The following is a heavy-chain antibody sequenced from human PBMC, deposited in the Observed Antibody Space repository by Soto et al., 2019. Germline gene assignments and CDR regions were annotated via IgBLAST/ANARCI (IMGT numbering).Heavy chain of an antibody. CDR2: IWYDGSEK. Sequence: PGGSLRLSCAASGFTFSAYGMHWVRQAPGKGLEWVAVIWYDGSEKYYEDSVKGRFTISRDNSKNTLYLQMDSLRVEDTAVYYCARDRGGDYAFDYWGQGTLVTVSS. D-gene: IGHD4-17*01. CDR3: ARDRGGDYAFDY. CDR1: GFTFSAYG. J-gene: IGHJ4*02. V-gene: IGHV3-33*01.